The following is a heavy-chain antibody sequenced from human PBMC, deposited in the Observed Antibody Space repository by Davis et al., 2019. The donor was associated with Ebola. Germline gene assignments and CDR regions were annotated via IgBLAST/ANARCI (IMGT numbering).Heavy chain of an antibody. CDR1: GLTFSRHA. J-gene: IGHJ6*02. D-gene: IGHD5-24*01. CDR3: AKGADGAHYGMDV. V-gene: IGHV3-30*04. Sequence: GESLKISCAASGLTFSRHAMQWVRQAPGKGLEWVAIISYDGRNEYYADSVKGRFTISRDNSKNTLHLQMSSLRAEDTAVYYCAKGADGAHYGMDVWGQGTTVTVSS. CDR2: ISYDGRNE.